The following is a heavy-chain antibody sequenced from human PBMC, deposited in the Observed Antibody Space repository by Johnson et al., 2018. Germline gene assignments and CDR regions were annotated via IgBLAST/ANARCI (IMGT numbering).Heavy chain of an antibody. CDR2: ISGSGGST. Sequence: VQLQESGGGLVQPGGSXRLSCAASGFTLSSYWMHWVSQAPGKGLVWVSAISGSGGSTYFADSVKGRFTISRDNSKNTLYLQMNSLRSEDTAVDYCARGSVAGDFQHWGQGTLVTVSS. D-gene: IGHD6-19*01. J-gene: IGHJ1*01. V-gene: IGHV3-23*01. CDR1: GFTLSSYW. CDR3: ARGSVAGDFQH.